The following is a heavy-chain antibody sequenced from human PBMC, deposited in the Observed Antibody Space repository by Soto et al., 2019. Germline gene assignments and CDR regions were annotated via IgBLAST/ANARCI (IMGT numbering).Heavy chain of an antibody. CDR3: TRDNDNDF. D-gene: IGHD1-1*01. Sequence: ESGGGSIQPGGSLRLSCAASGFSFSSYEMNWVRQASGKGLEWVAYINSRGGTISYADSVKGRFTISRDNAKNSVYLQMNSLRVEDTAVYYCTRDNDNDFWGQGTLVSVSS. CDR1: GFSFSSYE. V-gene: IGHV3-48*03. J-gene: IGHJ4*02. CDR2: INSRGGTI.